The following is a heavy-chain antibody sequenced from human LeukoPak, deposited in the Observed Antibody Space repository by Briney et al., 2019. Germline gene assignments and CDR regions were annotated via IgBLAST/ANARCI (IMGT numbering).Heavy chain of an antibody. J-gene: IGHJ4*02. CDR3: ARGSSGWYKEALGDY. CDR2: IYYSGST. D-gene: IGHD6-19*01. Sequence: SETLSLTCTVSGGSISSSSYYWGWIRQPPGKGLEWIGSIYYSGSTYYNPSLKSRVTISVDTSKNQFSLKLSSVTAADTAVYYCARGSSGWYKEALGDYWGKGTLVTVSS. CDR1: GGSISSSSYY. V-gene: IGHV4-39*01.